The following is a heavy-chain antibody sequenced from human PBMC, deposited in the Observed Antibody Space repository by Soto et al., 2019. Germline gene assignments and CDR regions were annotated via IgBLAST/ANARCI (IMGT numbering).Heavy chain of an antibody. CDR1: GGTISRYY. CDR3: ARDLWGYCGTDCYPLDV. D-gene: IGHD2-21*02. V-gene: IGHV4-59*01. Sequence: QVQLQESGPGLVKPSETLSLTCTVSGGTISRYYWSWIRQPPGKGLEWIGGMYNTGSTVYNPSFKCRVTISVDTSKNHFSLKLNSVTAADTAVYYCARDLWGYCGTDCYPLDVWGQGTTVTVSS. CDR2: MYNTGST. J-gene: IGHJ6*02.